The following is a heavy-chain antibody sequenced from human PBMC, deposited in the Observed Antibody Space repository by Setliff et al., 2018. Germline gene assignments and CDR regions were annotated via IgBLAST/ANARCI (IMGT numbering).Heavy chain of an antibody. J-gene: IGHJ4*02. CDR2: ITVSGDRDT. D-gene: IGHD1-7*01. CDR1: GFTFNKYA. Sequence: PGGSLRLSCAVSGFTFNKYAMTWVRQAPGKGLEWVSSITVSGDRDTFYTDSVKGRFTIFRDGSKNTLYLQMTSLRAEDTAVYYCAKPQLELRWGFESWGQGTLVTVSS. V-gene: IGHV3-23*01. CDR3: AKPQLELRWGFES.